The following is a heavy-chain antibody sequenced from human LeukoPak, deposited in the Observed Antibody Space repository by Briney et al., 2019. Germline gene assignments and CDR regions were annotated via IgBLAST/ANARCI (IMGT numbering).Heavy chain of an antibody. CDR3: AREDRHMNWFDP. Sequence: VASVKVSCKASGYTFTGYYMHWVRQAPGQGLEWMGWINPNSGGTNYAQKLQGRVTMTTDTSTSTAYMELRSLRSDDTAVYYCAREDRHMNWFDPWGQGTLVTVSS. J-gene: IGHJ5*02. CDR1: GYTFTGYY. V-gene: IGHV1-2*02. CDR2: INPNSGGT.